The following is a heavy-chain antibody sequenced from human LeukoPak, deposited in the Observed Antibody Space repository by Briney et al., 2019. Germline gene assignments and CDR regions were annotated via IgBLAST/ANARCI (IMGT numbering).Heavy chain of an antibody. CDR1: GGSFSGYY. D-gene: IGHD3-22*01. V-gene: IGHV4-34*01. Sequence: PSETLSLTCAVYGGSFSGYYWSWIRQPPGKGLEWIGEINHSGSTNYNPSLKSRVTISVDTSKNQFSLKLSSVTAADTAVYYRAVNYYDSSGYYFDYWGQGTLVTVSS. CDR3: AVNYYDSSGYYFDY. J-gene: IGHJ4*02. CDR2: INHSGST.